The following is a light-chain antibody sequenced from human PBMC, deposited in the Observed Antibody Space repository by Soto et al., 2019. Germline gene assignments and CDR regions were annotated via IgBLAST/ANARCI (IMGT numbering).Light chain of an antibody. V-gene: IGKV3-20*01. J-gene: IGKJ1*01. Sequence: EIVWTQSPGTLSLSPCESATLSSSASQSVDSSYLAWYHQRPGQAPRLLIYGASSRATGIPDRFSGSGSGTDFTLTISRLEPEDFAVYYCQHFGSSRGTFGQGTKVDI. CDR3: QHFGSSRGT. CDR2: GAS. CDR1: QSVDSSY.